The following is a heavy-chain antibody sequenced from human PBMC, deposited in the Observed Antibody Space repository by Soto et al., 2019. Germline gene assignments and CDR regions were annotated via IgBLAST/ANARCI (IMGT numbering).Heavy chain of an antibody. D-gene: IGHD7-27*01. V-gene: IGHV3-23*01. Sequence: EVQLLESGGGFVQPGGSLRLSCAASGFTFSSYAMRWVRQAPGKGLEWVSAISGSGGSTYYADSVKGRFTISRDNSKNQLYLQMNSLRAADTAVYYCAEGRRGLGIYDFDYWGQGTLVTVSS. J-gene: IGHJ4*02. CDR1: GFTFSSYA. CDR2: ISGSGGST. CDR3: AEGRRGLGIYDFDY.